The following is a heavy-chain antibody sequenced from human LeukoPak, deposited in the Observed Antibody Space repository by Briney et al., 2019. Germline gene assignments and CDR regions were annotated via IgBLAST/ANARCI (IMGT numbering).Heavy chain of an antibody. CDR3: ARVATVVTPFRVWFDP. J-gene: IGHJ5*02. D-gene: IGHD4-23*01. Sequence: SETLSLTCAVYGGSFSGYYWSWIRQPPGKGLEWIGEINHSGSTNYNPSLKSRVTISVDTSKNQFSLKLSSVTAADTAVYYCARVATVVTPFRVWFDPWGQGTLVTVSS. CDR1: GGSFSGYY. V-gene: IGHV4-34*01. CDR2: INHSGST.